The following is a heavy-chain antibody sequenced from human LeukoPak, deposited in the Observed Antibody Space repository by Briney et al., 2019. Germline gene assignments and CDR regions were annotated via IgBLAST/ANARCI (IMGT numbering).Heavy chain of an antibody. CDR3: AKLIPDIVVVPAAVY. CDR1: GFTFSSYA. CDR2: ISGSGGST. J-gene: IGHJ4*02. Sequence: GGSLRLSCAASGFTFSSYAMSWVRQAPGKGLEWVSAISGSGGSTYYADSVKGRCTISRDNSKNTLYLQMNSLRAEDTAVYYCAKLIPDIVVVPAAVYGGQGSLVTAYS. V-gene: IGHV3-23*01. D-gene: IGHD2-2*01.